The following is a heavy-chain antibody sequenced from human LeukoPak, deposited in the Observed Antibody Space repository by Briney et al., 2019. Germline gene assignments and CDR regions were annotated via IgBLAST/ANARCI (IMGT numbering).Heavy chain of an antibody. J-gene: IGHJ4*02. CDR1: GFTFSSYS. CDR2: IDSSGGHV. Sequence: GGSLRLSCEASGFTFSSYSMNWVRQAPGQGLERVSYIDSSGGHVYYVDSVKGRFTTSRDNARDSLYLQMTSLRAEDTAVYYCARAYFDSGAPHDYWGQGTLVSVSS. V-gene: IGHV3-21*01. D-gene: IGHD3-22*01. CDR3: ARAYFDSGAPHDY.